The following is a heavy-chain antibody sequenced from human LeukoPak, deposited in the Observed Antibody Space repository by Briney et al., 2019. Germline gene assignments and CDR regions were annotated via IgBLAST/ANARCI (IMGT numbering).Heavy chain of an antibody. CDR2: ILPIFGTA. CDR3: ARAEDQGRYFDWLPGFAS. V-gene: IGHV1-69*13. Sequence: ASVKVSCKASGYTFTSYGISWVRQAPGQGLEWMGGILPIFGTAIYAQKFQGRVTVTADEPTSTAYMELSSLRSEDTAVYYCARAEDQGRYFDWLPGFASWGQGTLVTVSS. CDR1: GYTFTSYG. D-gene: IGHD3-9*01. J-gene: IGHJ5*01.